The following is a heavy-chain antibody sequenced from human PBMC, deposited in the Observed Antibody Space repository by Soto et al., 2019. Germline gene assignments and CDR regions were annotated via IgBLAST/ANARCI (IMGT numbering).Heavy chain of an antibody. D-gene: IGHD6-13*01. J-gene: IGHJ5*02. V-gene: IGHV4-34*01. CDR1: GGSFSGYY. Sequence: PSETLSLTCAVYGGSFSGYYWSWIRQPPGKGLEWIGGIYHSGSTNYGPSLKGRLTISVDPSKNQFSLKLTSVTAADTAMYYCARPKTIGAAAGKGWFDPWGQGTLVTVSS. CDR3: ARPKTIGAAAGKGWFDP. CDR2: IYHSGST.